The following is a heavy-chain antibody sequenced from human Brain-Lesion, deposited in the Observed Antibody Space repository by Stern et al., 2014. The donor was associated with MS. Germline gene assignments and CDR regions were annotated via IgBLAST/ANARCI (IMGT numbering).Heavy chain of an antibody. J-gene: IGHJ2*01. CDR2: INQDGSEK. CDR3: ARDLVNYDILTGYPYNWYFDL. Sequence: VQLVQSGGGLVQPGGSLRLSCAVSGFTFRTYWMTWVRQAPGKGLEWVANINQDGSEKNYVGSVKGRFTISRDNAKNSLYLQMNSLRAEDTAVYYCARDLVNYDILTGYPYNWYFDLWGRGTLVTVSS. D-gene: IGHD3-9*01. V-gene: IGHV3-7*01. CDR1: GFTFRTYW.